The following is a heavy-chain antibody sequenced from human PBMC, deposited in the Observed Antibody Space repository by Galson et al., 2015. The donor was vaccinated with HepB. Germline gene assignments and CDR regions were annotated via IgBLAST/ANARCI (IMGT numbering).Heavy chain of an antibody. CDR2: IKPEGIEK. CDR1: GFTFSSSW. Sequence: SLRLSCAVSGFTFSSSWMGWVRQAPGKGLEWVANIKPEGIEKGYVDSVKGRFTISRDNAKDSLYMQMNGLRADDTAVYYCARARDGAFDIWGQGTVVTVSS. D-gene: IGHD5-24*01. V-gene: IGHV3-7*03. CDR3: ARARDGAFDI. J-gene: IGHJ3*02.